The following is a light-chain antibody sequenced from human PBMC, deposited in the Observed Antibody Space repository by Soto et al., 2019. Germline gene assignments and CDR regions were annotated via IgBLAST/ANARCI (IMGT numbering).Light chain of an antibody. CDR3: QRYDNLPSTWP. CDR1: EDIATC. V-gene: IGKV1-33*01. Sequence: IQMPQSPSSLSAYVXNRVPITFRASEDIATCLKXXKEKPXXAXNLLXXXAYXLETGVPLSFSGGGSGTHFTFTSSNLKPEDIAAEYCQRYDNLPSTWPFGQGTKVEIK. CDR2: XAY. J-gene: IGKJ1*01.